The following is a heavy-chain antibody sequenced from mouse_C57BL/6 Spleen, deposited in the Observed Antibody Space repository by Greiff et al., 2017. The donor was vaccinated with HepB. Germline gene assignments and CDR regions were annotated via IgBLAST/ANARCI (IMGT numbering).Heavy chain of an antibody. CDR1: GFTFSSYA. CDR2: ISDGGSYT. J-gene: IGHJ2*01. V-gene: IGHV5-4*01. D-gene: IGHD6-2*01. Sequence: EVKLVESGGGLVKPGGSLKLSCAASGFTFSSYAMSWVRQTPEKRLEWVATISDGGSYTYYPDNVKGRFTISRDNAKNNLYLQMSHLKSEDTAMYYCARDLESYFDYWGQGTTLTVSS. CDR3: ARDLESYFDY.